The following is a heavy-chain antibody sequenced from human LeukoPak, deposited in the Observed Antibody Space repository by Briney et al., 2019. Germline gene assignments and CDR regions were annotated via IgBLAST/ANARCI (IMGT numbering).Heavy chain of an antibody. V-gene: IGHV3-30*18. CDR3: AEGDSSSWYTYYYYGMDV. D-gene: IGHD6-13*01. CDR2: ISYDGSNK. Sequence: GRSLRLSCAASGFTFSRYGMHWVSQAPRKGLEWVAVISYDGSNKYYADSVKSRFNISRDNSKNTLYLQMNSLRAEDTAGYYGAEGDSSSWYTYYYYGMDVWGKGTTVTVSS. J-gene: IGHJ6*04. CDR1: GFTFSRYG.